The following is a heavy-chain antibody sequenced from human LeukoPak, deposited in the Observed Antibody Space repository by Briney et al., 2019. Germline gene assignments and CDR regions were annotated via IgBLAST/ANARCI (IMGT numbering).Heavy chain of an antibody. CDR3: ASILGGSYFDY. CDR1: GGSISSYY. CDR2: IYYTGST. Sequence: SETLSLTCTVSGGSISSYYWSWIRQPPGKGLEWIGYIYYTGSTTYNPSLRSRVTISVDTSKNQFSLKLSSVAATDTAVYYCASILGGSYFDYWGQGTLVTVSS. V-gene: IGHV4-59*08. D-gene: IGHD3-16*01. J-gene: IGHJ4*02.